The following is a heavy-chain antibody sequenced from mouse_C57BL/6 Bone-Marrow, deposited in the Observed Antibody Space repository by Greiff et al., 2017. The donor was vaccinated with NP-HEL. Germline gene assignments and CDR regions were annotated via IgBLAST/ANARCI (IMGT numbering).Heavy chain of an antibody. CDR2: IYPRSGNT. J-gene: IGHJ2*01. Sequence: VKLMESGAELARPGASVKLSCKASGYTFTSYGISWVKQRTGQGLEWIGEIYPRSGNTYYNEKFKGKATLTADKSSSTAYMELRSLTSEDSAVYFCVRYGGIDYWGQGTTLTVSS. CDR3: VRYGGIDY. D-gene: IGHD2-14*01. CDR1: GYTFTSYG. V-gene: IGHV1-81*01.